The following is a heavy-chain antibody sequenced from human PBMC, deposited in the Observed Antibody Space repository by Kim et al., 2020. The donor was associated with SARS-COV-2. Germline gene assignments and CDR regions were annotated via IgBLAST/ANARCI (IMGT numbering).Heavy chain of an antibody. CDR3: ASIASIAVADY. Sequence: KCSADAGKGRLTISRDNAKNSLYLQMNSLRDDDTAVYYWASIASIAVADYWGQGTLVTVSS. J-gene: IGHJ4*02. CDR2: K. V-gene: IGHV3-48*02. D-gene: IGHD6-19*01.